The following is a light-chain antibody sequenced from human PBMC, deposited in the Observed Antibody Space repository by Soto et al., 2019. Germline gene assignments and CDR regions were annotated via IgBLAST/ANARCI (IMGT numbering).Light chain of an antibody. Sequence: DIQMTKAPSSLSASVGDRVTITCRSSQSISSHLTWYQQKPGKAPKLLIYAASSLQSGVPSRFSGSGSGTDFTLTISSLQPEDFASYYCQQSYSIPQTFGQGTKVDIK. J-gene: IGKJ1*01. CDR1: QSISSH. CDR3: QQSYSIPQT. V-gene: IGKV1-39*01. CDR2: AAS.